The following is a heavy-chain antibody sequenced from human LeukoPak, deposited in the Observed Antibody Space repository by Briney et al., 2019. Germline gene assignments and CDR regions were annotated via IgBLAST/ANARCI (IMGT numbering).Heavy chain of an antibody. J-gene: IGHJ4*02. D-gene: IGHD6-13*01. CDR2: INAGNGNT. CDR1: GCTFTSYA. Sequence: ASVEVSCKAAGCTFTSYAMHWVRQAPGQRLEWMGWINAGNGNTKYSQKFQGRVTITRDTSASTAYMELSSLRSEDTAVYYCARAEYSSSWYPDYWGQGTLVTVSS. V-gene: IGHV1-3*01. CDR3: ARAEYSSSWYPDY.